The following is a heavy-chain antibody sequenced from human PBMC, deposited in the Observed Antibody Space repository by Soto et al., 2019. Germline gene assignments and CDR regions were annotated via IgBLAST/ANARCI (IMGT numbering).Heavy chain of an antibody. CDR2: INPSGGST. CDR1: GYTFTSYY. J-gene: IGHJ6*02. V-gene: IGHV1-46*01. CDR3: AREGTSSSSHYYYGMDV. D-gene: IGHD6-6*01. Sequence: GASVKVSCKASGYTFTSYYMHWVRQAPGQGLEWMGIINPSGGSTSYAQKFQGRVTMTTDESTSTAYMELSSLRSEDTAVYYCAREGTSSSSHYYYGMDVWGQGTTVTVSS.